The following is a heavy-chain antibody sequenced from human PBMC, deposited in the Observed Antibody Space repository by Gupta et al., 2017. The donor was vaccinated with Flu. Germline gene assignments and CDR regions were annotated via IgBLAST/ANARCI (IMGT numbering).Heavy chain of an antibody. Sequence: YYWHWVRQAPGQGLEWMGRVNPNSGGTNYPQRFQGRVTMTRDTSISTAYMEVSGLRSDDTAVYFCARSVLDLARYWYFDVWGRGTLVTLSS. CDR1: YY. D-gene: IGHD3-16*02. J-gene: IGHJ2*01. V-gene: IGHV1-2*06. CDR2: VNPNSGGT. CDR3: ARSVLDLARYWYFDV.